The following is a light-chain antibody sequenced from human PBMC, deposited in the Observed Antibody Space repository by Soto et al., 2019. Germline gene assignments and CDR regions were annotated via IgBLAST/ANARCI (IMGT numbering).Light chain of an antibody. CDR1: QSVSSSY. CDR3: QQYGSSPLA. CDR2: GAS. J-gene: IGKJ1*01. V-gene: IGKV3-20*01. Sequence: EIVLTQSPGTLPLSPGERATLSCRASQSVSSSYLAWYQQKPGQAPGLLIYGASSRATGIPDRFSGSGSGTDVTLTISRLEPEDLAVYYCQQYGSSPLAFGQGTKVEIK.